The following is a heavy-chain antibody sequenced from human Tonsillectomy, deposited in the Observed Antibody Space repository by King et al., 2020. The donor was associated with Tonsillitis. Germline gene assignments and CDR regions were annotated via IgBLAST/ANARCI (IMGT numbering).Heavy chain of an antibody. CDR2: IYTSGST. J-gene: IGHJ6*03. D-gene: IGHD2-2*02. CDR1: GGSISSGSYY. V-gene: IGHV4-61*02. Sequence: QLQESGPGLVKPSQTLSLTCTVSGGSISSGSYYWSWIRQPAGKGLEWIGRIYTSGSTNYIPSLKSRVTLSLDTSKNPFSLKLNSVTAADTAVYYCARAPEDIVVVPAAIGYYYYMDVWGKGTTVTVSS. CDR3: ARAPEDIVVVPAAIGYYYYMDV.